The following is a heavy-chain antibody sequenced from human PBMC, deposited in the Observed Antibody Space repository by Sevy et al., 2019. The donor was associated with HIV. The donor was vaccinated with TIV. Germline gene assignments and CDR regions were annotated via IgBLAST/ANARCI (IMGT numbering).Heavy chain of an antibody. D-gene: IGHD2-21*02. V-gene: IGHV3-9*01. Sequence: GGSLRLSCAASGFSFNDHAMHWVWQVPGKGLEWVSGISWNSRNIGYADSVKGRFTISRDNANHFLYLEMNSLRPEDTAFYYCAKDINRGCDGINCYPYYYYFYGLDVWGQGTTVTVSS. CDR3: AKDINRGCDGINCYPYYYYFYGLDV. CDR1: GFSFNDHA. CDR2: ISWNSRNI. J-gene: IGHJ6*02.